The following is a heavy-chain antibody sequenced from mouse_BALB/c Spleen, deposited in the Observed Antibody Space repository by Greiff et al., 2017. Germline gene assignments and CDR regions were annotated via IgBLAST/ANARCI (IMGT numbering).Heavy chain of an antibody. J-gene: IGHJ4*01. V-gene: IGHV5-17*02. CDR2: ISSGSSTI. CDR3: ARGGITTATDAMDY. CDR1: GFTFSSFG. Sequence: EVKLVESGGGLVQPGGSRKLSCAASGFTFSSFGMHWVRQAPEKGLEWVAYISSGSSTIYYADTVKGRFTISRDNPKNTLFLQMTSLRSEDTAMYYCARGGITTATDAMDYWGQGTSVTVSS. D-gene: IGHD1-2*01.